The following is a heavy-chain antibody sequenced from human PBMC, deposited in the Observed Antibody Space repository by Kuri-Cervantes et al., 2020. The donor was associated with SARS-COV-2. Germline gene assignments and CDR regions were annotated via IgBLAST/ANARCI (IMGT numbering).Heavy chain of an antibody. CDR3: ARIQATTVIADY. J-gene: IGHJ4*02. CDR2: IFSNDEK. D-gene: IGHD4-11*01. V-gene: IGHV2-26*01. Sequence: SGPTLVKPTETLTLTCTVSGFSLSNARMGVSWIRQPPGKALEWLAHIFSNDEKSYSTSLKSRLTISKDTSKSQVVLTMTSVDPVDTATYYCARIQATTVIADYWGQGTLVTVSS. CDR1: GFSLSNARMG.